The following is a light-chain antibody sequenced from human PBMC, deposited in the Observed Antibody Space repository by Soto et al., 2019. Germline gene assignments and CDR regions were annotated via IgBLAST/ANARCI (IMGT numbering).Light chain of an antibody. CDR2: DVS. CDR1: SSDVGGYNY. V-gene: IGLV2-14*03. Sequence: QSALTQPASVSGSPGQSITISCTGTSSDVGGYNYVSWYQHHPGKAPKLMIYDVSNRPSGVSNRFSGSKSDNTASLTISGLQAEDEADYYCSSYTSTNTAVFGGGTKLTVL. CDR3: SSYTSTNTAV. J-gene: IGLJ2*01.